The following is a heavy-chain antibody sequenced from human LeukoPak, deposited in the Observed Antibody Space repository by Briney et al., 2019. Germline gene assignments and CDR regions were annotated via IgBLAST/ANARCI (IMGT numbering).Heavy chain of an antibody. Sequence: SETLSLTCAVYGGSFSGYYWSWIRQPPGKGLEWIGEINHSGSTNYNPSLKSRVTMSVDTSKNQFSLKLSSVTAADTAVYYCARDSSYYDFWSGYFDYWGQGTLVTVSS. J-gene: IGHJ4*02. D-gene: IGHD3-3*01. CDR1: GGSFSGYY. CDR2: INHSGST. CDR3: ARDSSYYDFWSGYFDY. V-gene: IGHV4-34*01.